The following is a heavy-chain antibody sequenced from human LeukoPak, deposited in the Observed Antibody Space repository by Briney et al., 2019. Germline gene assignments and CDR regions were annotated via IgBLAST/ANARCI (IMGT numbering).Heavy chain of an antibody. CDR2: IYYSGST. D-gene: IGHD3-10*01. J-gene: IGHJ4*02. CDR1: VGSISSDGYY. CDR3: ARDGYGSALGNFDY. Sequence: KSSETLSLTCTVSVGSISSDGYYWSWIRQPPGKGLEWIGYIYYSGSTNYNSSLKSRVTISVDTSKNQFSLKLSSVTAADTAVYYCARDGYGSALGNFDYWGQGTLVTVSS. V-gene: IGHV4-61*08.